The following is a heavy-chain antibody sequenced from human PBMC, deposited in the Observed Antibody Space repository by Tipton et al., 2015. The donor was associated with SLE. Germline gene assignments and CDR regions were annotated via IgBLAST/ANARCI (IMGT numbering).Heavy chain of an antibody. CDR3: ARGHKGYSSSWYYYYYYMDV. V-gene: IGHV4-31*03. J-gene: IGHJ6*03. D-gene: IGHD6-13*01. CDR1: GGSITSGGYF. Sequence: LSLTCSVSGGSITSGGYFWNWIRQHPGKGLEWIGYIFYSGNTYYNPSLKSRVTISVDTSKNQFSLKLSSVTAADTAVYYCARGHKGYSSSWYYYYYYMDVWGKGTTVTVSS. CDR2: IFYSGNT.